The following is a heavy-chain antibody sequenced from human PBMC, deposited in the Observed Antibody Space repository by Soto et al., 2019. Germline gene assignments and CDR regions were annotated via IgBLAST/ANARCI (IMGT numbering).Heavy chain of an antibody. D-gene: IGHD2-15*01. CDR2: ISSDGKNK. Sequence: QVQLVESGGGVVQPGRSLRLSCAASGFTFSSYVMHWVRQAPGEGLEWVAVISSDGKNKYYADSAKGRFTISRDNSKNTLYLQMNSLRAEDTAVYYCAKDLDVVTYKYYYMDVWGKGTAVTVSS. CDR3: AKDLDVVTYKYYYMDV. V-gene: IGHV3-30*18. CDR1: GFTFSSYV. J-gene: IGHJ6*03.